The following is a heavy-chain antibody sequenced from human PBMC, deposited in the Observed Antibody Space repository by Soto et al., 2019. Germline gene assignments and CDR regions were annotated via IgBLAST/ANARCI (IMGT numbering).Heavy chain of an antibody. V-gene: IGHV5-51*01. J-gene: IGHJ4*02. Sequence: PGESLKISCKGSVYSFTSYWIGWVRQMAVKGLEWMGIIYPGDSDTRYSPSFQGQVTISADKSISTAYLQWSSLKASDTAMYYCARQRSILYGGYGRGYFDDWGQGPLVTVSS. CDR3: ARQRSILYGGYGRGYFDD. D-gene: IGHD4-17*01. CDR2: IYPGDSDT. CDR1: VYSFTSYW.